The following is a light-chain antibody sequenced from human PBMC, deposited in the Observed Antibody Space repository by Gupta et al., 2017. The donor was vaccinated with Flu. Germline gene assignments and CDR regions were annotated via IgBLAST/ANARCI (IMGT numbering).Light chain of an antibody. CDR2: EVS. CDR1: SSDVGGYNY. CDR3: SSYAGSNNLRV. V-gene: IGLV2-8*01. Sequence: QSALTQPPSASGSPGPSVTISCTGTSSDVGGYNYVSWYQQHPGKAPNLMIYEVSKRPSGVPDRFSGSKSGTTASLTVSGLQAEDEADYYCSSYAGSNNLRVFGTGTKVTVL. J-gene: IGLJ1*01.